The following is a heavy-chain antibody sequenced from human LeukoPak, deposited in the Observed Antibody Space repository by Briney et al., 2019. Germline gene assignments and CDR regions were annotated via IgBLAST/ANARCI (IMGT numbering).Heavy chain of an antibody. D-gene: IGHD3-22*01. Sequence: GGSLRLSCAASGFTFSSYGMHWVRQAPGKGLEWMAFIRYDGSNKYYADSVKGRFTISRDNAKNSLYLQMNSLRAEDTAVYYCARDTMYYYDSSGYSQLDYWGQGTLVIVSS. J-gene: IGHJ4*02. CDR2: IRYDGSNK. CDR1: GFTFSSYG. V-gene: IGHV3-30*02. CDR3: ARDTMYYYDSSGYSQLDY.